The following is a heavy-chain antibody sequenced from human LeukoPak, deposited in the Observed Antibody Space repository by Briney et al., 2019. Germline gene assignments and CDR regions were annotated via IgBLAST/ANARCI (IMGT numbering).Heavy chain of an antibody. J-gene: IGHJ4*02. D-gene: IGHD3-16*01. CDR1: GFTFSSYA. CDR2: ISSNGDSA. CDR3: ARGEAWGNLDY. V-gene: IGHV3-64*01. Sequence: PGGSLRLSCAVSGFTFSSYAMHWVRQAPGKGLEYVSAISSNGDSAYYAHSVKGRFTISRDNSKNTLYLQVGSLRVEDMAVYYCARGEAWGNLDYWGQGTLVTVSS.